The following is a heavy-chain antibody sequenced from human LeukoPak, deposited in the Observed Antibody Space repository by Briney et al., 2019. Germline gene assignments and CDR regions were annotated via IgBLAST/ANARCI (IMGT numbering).Heavy chain of an antibody. Sequence: GGSLRLSCAASGFTFTTYAMSWVRQAPGKGLEWVSSISGSGINTYHADSVKGRFTTSRDNSKNTLYLQMISLRAEDTAVYYCAAGYSSGWFVTNFDYWGQGTLVTVSS. V-gene: IGHV3-23*01. CDR3: AAGYSSGWFVTNFDY. CDR2: ISGSGINT. J-gene: IGHJ4*02. CDR1: GFTFTTYA. D-gene: IGHD6-19*01.